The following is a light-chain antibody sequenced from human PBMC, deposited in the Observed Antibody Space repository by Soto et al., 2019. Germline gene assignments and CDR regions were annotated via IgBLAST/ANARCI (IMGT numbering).Light chain of an antibody. CDR3: AAWDDSLNGYV. J-gene: IGLJ1*01. CDR2: SND. V-gene: IGLV1-44*01. CDR1: SSNIGSNT. Sequence: QSVLTQPPSASGTPGQRVTISCSGSSSNIGSNTVNWFQQLPGTAPKLLISSNDQRPSGVPDRFSGSKSGTSAPLAISGLQSEDEADYYCAAWDDSLNGYVFGTGTKVTVL.